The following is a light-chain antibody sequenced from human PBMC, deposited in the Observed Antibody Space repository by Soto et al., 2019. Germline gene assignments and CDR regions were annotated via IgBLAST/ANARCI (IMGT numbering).Light chain of an antibody. Sequence: QSALTQPASVSGSPGQSITISCTGTSSDVGSYNLVSWYQQHPGKAPKLMIYEGSKRPSGVSNRFSGSKSGNTASLTISGVQAEDEADYYCCSYASSRSLVFGGGTKVTVL. CDR3: CSYASSRSLV. CDR2: EGS. V-gene: IGLV2-23*01. CDR1: SSDVGSYNL. J-gene: IGLJ2*01.